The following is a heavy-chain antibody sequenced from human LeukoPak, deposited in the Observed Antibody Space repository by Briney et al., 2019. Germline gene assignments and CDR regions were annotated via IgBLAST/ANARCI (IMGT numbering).Heavy chain of an antibody. J-gene: IGHJ3*01. CDR2: ISKSGSPI. CDR1: GFTVSDYY. V-gene: IGHV3-11*04. CDR3: QGTEGATTSDAFDV. D-gene: IGHD1-26*01. Sequence: KPGGSLRLSCAASGFTVSDYYMNWIRQAPGKGLEWVSHISKSGSPIYYADSVKGRFTISRDNAKNSLYLQMDSLRAEDTAVYYCQGTEGATTSDAFDVWGQGTMVTVSS.